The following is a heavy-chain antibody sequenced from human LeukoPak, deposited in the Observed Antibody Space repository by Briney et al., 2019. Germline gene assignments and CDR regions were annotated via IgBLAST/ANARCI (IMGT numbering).Heavy chain of an antibody. CDR3: ARGSSDYGDYYYYYGMDV. CDR1: GFTFSSYA. V-gene: IGHV3-23*01. Sequence: GGSLRLSCAASGFTFSSYAMSWVRQAPGKGLEWVSGISGGGASTYYADSLKGQFTISRDNSKNTLYLQMNSLRAEDTALYHCARGSSDYGDYYYYYGMDVWGQGTTVTVSS. D-gene: IGHD4-17*01. CDR2: ISGGGAST. J-gene: IGHJ6*02.